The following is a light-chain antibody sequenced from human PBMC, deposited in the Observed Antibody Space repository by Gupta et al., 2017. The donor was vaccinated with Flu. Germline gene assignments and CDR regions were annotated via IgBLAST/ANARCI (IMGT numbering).Light chain of an antibody. J-gene: IGKJ1*01. V-gene: IGKV1-39*01. CDR2: GAS. CDR3: QQTDSTPWT. Sequence: GDRITITCRASQHIANYLNWYQQRPGEAPKLLVFGASNLQTGVPARFSGSGSGRDFTLTITTLQPEDFATYSCQQTDSTPWTFGPATRVDIK. CDR1: QHIANY.